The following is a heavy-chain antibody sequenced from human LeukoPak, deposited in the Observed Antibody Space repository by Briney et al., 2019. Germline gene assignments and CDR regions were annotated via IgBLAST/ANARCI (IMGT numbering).Heavy chain of an antibody. Sequence: PGGSLRLSCAASGFIFSAYAMSWVRQAPGKGLEWVSGIIRGGNKYYADSVKGRFTISRDNSRNTLFLQMNSLRAEDTALYYCAKETGYDFWSGNDAFDIWGQGTMVTVSS. J-gene: IGHJ3*02. V-gene: IGHV3-23*01. CDR1: GFIFSAYA. D-gene: IGHD3-3*01. CDR3: AKETGYDFWSGNDAFDI. CDR2: IIRGGNK.